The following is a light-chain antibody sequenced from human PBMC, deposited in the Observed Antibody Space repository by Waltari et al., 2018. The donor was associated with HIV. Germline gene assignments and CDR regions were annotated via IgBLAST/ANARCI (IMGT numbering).Light chain of an antibody. CDR3: QQSFLTPRT. J-gene: IGKJ3*01. CDR1: QTITTY. V-gene: IGKV1-39*01. CDR2: AAS. Sequence: DIQMTQSPSSLSASVGDRVTITCRASQTITTYLNWYQQKPGKAPKLLIYAASSLQSGVPSRFSGSGSGTDFTLTINSLQPEDFATYYCQQSFLTPRTFGPGTKVDIK.